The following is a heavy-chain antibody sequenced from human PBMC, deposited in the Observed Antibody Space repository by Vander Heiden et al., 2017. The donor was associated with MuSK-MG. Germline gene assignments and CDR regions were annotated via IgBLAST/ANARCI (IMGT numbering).Heavy chain of an antibody. D-gene: IGHD1-1*01. CDR1: GFTFSSYS. V-gene: IGHV3-21*01. Sequence: EVQLVESGGGLVKPGGSLRLSCAASGFTFSSYSMNWVRQAPGKGLEWVSSISSSSSYIYYADSVKGRFTISRDNAKNSLYLQMNSLRAEDTAVYYCARDQVTGTTLPPDYWGQGTLVTVSS. J-gene: IGHJ4*02. CDR2: ISSSSSYI. CDR3: ARDQVTGTTLPPDY.